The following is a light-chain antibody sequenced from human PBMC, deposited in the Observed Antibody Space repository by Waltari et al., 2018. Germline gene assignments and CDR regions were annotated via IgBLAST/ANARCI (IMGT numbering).Light chain of an antibody. J-gene: IGKJ3*01. CDR2: SGS. CDR1: QNLVHSNGYTH. Sequence: IVMTQSPPSLPVTTGEPASICCRSSQNLVHSNGYTHLDWYVQKPGQSPQLLIYSGSIRASAVPDTFSGSGSGTDFTLEISSVEAEDVGVYYCMEALQTPRFTFGPGTRVEIK. V-gene: IGKV2-28*01. CDR3: MEALQTPRFT.